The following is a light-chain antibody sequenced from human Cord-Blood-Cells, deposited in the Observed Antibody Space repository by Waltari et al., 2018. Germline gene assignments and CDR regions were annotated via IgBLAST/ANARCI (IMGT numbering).Light chain of an antibody. V-gene: IGKV4-1*01. Sequence: DIVMTQSPDPLAVSLGERATINCKSSQTFLYSSNNKNYLAWYQQKPGQPPKLLIYWASTRESGVPDRFSGSGSGTDFTLTISSLQAEDVAVYYCQQYYSTPYTFGQGTKLEIK. CDR2: WAS. CDR1: QTFLYSSNNKNY. CDR3: QQYYSTPYT. J-gene: IGKJ2*01.